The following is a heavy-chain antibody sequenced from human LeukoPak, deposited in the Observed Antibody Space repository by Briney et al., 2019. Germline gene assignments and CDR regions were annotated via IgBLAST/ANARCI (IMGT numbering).Heavy chain of an antibody. CDR1: GFTFDDYG. J-gene: IGHJ4*02. V-gene: IGHV3-20*04. CDR2: INWNGGST. Sequence: GSLRLSCAASGFTFDDYGMSWVRQAPGKGVEGVSGINWNGGSTVHADSVKGRFTISRDKAKNSLYVQMNSLRAEDTALYYCARADHSRAGELDYWGQGTLVTVSS. D-gene: IGHD1-26*01. CDR3: ARADHSRAGELDY.